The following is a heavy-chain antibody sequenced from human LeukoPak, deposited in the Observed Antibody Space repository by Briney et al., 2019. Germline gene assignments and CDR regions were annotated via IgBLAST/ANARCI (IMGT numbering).Heavy chain of an antibody. CDR2: ISYDGSNK. Sequence: QPGGSLRLSCAASGFTFSSYGMHWVRQAPGKELEWVAVISYDGSNKYYADSVKGRFTISRDNSKNTLYLQMNSLRAEDTAVYYCAKDARIAVAGTLNYWGQGTLVTVSS. J-gene: IGHJ4*02. D-gene: IGHD6-19*01. CDR3: AKDARIAVAGTLNY. CDR1: GFTFSSYG. V-gene: IGHV3-30*18.